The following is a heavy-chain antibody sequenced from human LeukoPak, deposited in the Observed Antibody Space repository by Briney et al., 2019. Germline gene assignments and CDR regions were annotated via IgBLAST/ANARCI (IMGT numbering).Heavy chain of an antibody. CDR1: GGTFSSYA. J-gene: IGHJ6*04. D-gene: IGHD2-15*01. Sequence: GASVKFSCKTSGGTFSSYAISWVRQAPGQGLEWMGGIIPIFGTANYAQKFQGRVTITADESTSTAYMELSSLRSEDTAVYYCARNSGCSGGSCYFYYYYGMDVWGKGTTVTVSS. V-gene: IGHV1-69*13. CDR3: ARNSGCSGGSCYFYYYYGMDV. CDR2: IIPIFGTA.